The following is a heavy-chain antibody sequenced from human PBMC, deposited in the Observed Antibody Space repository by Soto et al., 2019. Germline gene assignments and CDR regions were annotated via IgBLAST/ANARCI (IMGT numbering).Heavy chain of an antibody. CDR2: FDPEDGET. CDR3: ATDPRGLERGRWDYYYYYMDV. V-gene: IGHV1-24*01. Sequence: ASVKVSCKVSGYTLTELSIHWVRQAPGKRLEWMGGFDPEDGETIYAQKFQGRVTMTEDTSTDTAYMELSSLRSEDTAVYYCATDPRGLERGRWDYYYYYMDVWGKGTTVTVSS. D-gene: IGHD1-1*01. J-gene: IGHJ6*03. CDR1: GYTLTELS.